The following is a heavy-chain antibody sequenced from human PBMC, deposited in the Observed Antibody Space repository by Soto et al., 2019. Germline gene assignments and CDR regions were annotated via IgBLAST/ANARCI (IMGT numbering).Heavy chain of an antibody. J-gene: IGHJ4*02. V-gene: IGHV4-39*07. CDR1: GGSTTSSSYY. CDR3: ARGLITGSQYSGGWYYFDS. D-gene: IGHD1-26*01. Sequence: GGSTTSSSYYWGWIRQPPGKGLEWIGSIYYSGSTYYNPSLKSRVTISVDTSKNQFSLKLSSVTAADTAVYYCARGLITGSQYSGGWYYFDSWGQGTLVPVSS. CDR2: IYYSGST.